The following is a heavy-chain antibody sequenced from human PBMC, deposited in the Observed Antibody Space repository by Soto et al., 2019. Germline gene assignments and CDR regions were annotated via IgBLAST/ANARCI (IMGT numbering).Heavy chain of an antibody. Sequence: EVQLSGSGGGLVQPGGSLRLSCAASGFTFSSYAMSWVRQAPGKGPEWVSAISGSSTSTYYADSVKGRFTISRDNSKSTLYLQMNSLRAEDTAVYYCAKDPSSGFAMENYFDYWGQGTLVTVSS. V-gene: IGHV3-23*01. D-gene: IGHD3-10*01. CDR1: GFTFSSYA. CDR2: ISGSSTST. J-gene: IGHJ4*02. CDR3: AKDPSSGFAMENYFDY.